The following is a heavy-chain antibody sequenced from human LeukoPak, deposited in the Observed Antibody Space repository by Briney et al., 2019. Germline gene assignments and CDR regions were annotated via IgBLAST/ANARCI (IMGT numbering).Heavy chain of an antibody. J-gene: IGHJ4*02. CDR2: IIPIFGSA. D-gene: IGHD3-16*02. CDR1: GGTFSSYA. V-gene: IGHV1-69*13. CDR3: ARDYVRNTSFCFDY. Sequence: GASVKVSCKASGGTFSSYAISWVRQAPGQGLEWMGGIIPIFGSANYAQRFQGRVTITADESTNTVYMELSSLRSEDTAVYYCARDYVRNTSFCFDYWGQGTLVTVSS.